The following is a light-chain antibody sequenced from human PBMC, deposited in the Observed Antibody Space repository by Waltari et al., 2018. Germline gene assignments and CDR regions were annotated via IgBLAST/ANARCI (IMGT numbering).Light chain of an antibody. V-gene: IGLV2-14*03. Sequence: QSALTQPASVSGSPGQSITIPCTGSGTDVGRYNYVSWYQHYPDQAPRLMIYDVTNRPSGVSDRFSGSKSGNTASLTISGLQPEDEADYYCASYIAASTLVFGGGTRLTVV. CDR1: GTDVGRYNY. CDR2: DVT. J-gene: IGLJ3*02. CDR3: ASYIAASTLV.